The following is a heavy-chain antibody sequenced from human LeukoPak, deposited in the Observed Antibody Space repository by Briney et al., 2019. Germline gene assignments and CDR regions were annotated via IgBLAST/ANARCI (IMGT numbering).Heavy chain of an antibody. V-gene: IGHV4-31*03. D-gene: IGHD5-18*01. CDR1: GGSISSTSDY. CDR2: IYYSGST. CDR3: ARVQLWHPMS. Sequence: SETLSLTCTVSGGSISSTSDYWACIRQHPGKGLEWIGYIYYSGSTYYNPSLKSRVTISVDTSKNQFSLKLSSVTAADTAVYYCARVQLWHPMSWGQGTLVTVSS. J-gene: IGHJ5*02.